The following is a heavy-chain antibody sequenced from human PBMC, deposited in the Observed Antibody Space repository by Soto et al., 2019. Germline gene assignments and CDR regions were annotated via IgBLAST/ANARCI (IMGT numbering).Heavy chain of an antibody. CDR1: GGSVTNSSYY. CDR3: VSQRTTAPTQAYFDY. CDR2: VYYRGRS. Sequence: PSETLSLTCTVSGGSVTNSSYYWGWIRQSPGKGLEWIGSVYYRGRSYSKSSVKSRVTTSVDTSKNRFSLSLNSVTASDTAVYFCVSQRTTAPTQAYFDYWGPGALVTVSS. J-gene: IGHJ4*02. V-gene: IGHV4-39*01. D-gene: IGHD4-17*01.